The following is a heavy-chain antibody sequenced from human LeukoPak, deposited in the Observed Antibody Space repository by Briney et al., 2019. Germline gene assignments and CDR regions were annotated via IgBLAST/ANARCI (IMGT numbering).Heavy chain of an antibody. CDR2: INWNTGVI. CDR1: GITFDEYA. Sequence: PSGRSLRLSCAASGITFDEYAMNWVRHAPGKGLEWVSNINWNTGVIVYADSVKGRFTVSRDNAKTSLFLQMNSLRAEDTALYYCAMESRIAVAAIDYWGQGTLVTVSS. CDR3: AMESRIAVAAIDY. V-gene: IGHV3-9*01. D-gene: IGHD6-19*01. J-gene: IGHJ4*02.